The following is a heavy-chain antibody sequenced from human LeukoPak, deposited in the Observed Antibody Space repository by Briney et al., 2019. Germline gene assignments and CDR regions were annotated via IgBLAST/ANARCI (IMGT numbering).Heavy chain of an antibody. CDR2: ISTGDTT. J-gene: IGHJ4*02. CDR3: AKKDYAGFH. Sequence: GGSLRLSCAASGFTFSDYAMSWVRQAPGKGLEWLSTISTGDTTYSADSVKGRFTISRDISKSTLYLQMNSVGVGDTAVYCCAKKDYAGFHWGQGTLVAVSS. D-gene: IGHD4-17*01. V-gene: IGHV3-23*01. CDR1: GFTFSDYA.